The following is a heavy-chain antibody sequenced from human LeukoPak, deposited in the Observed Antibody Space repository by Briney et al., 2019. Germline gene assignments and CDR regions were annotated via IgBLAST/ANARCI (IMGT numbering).Heavy chain of an antibody. D-gene: IGHD3-22*01. CDR1: GGSFSGYY. V-gene: IGHV4-34*01. Sequence: PSETLSLTCAVYGGSFSGYYWSWIRQPPGKGLEWIGEINHSGSTNYNPSLKSRVTISVDTSKNQFSLKLSSVTAADTAVYYCARVPYYDSSGPSYYFDYWGQGTLVTVSS. J-gene: IGHJ4*02. CDR3: ARVPYYDSSGPSYYFDY. CDR2: INHSGST.